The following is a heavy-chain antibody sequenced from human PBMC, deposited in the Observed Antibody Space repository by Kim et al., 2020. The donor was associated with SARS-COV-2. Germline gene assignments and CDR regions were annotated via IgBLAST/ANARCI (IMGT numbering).Heavy chain of an antibody. V-gene: IGHV3-23*01. Sequence: GGSLRLSCAASGFTFSSYAMSWVRQAPGKGLEWVSAISGSGGSTYYADSVKGRFTISRDNSKNTLYLQMNSLRAEDTAVYYCAKDYGPGITMIVVVTYFDYWGQGTLVTVSS. CDR1: GFTFSSYA. CDR2: ISGSGGST. CDR3: AKDYGPGITMIVVVTYFDY. D-gene: IGHD3-22*01. J-gene: IGHJ4*02.